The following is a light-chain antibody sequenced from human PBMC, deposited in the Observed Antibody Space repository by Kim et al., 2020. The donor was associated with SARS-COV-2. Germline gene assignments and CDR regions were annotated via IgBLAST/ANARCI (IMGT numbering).Light chain of an antibody. CDR1: SGSIASKY. J-gene: IGLJ3*02. CDR2: EDN. V-gene: IGLV6-57*02. CDR3: QSYDSNNQV. Sequence: GKTVTTACTGSSGSIASKYVQWYQQRPGSAPTTVIYEDNQRPSGVPDRFSGSIDSSSNSASLTIAGLKTEDGADYYCQSYDSNNQVFGGGTQLTVL.